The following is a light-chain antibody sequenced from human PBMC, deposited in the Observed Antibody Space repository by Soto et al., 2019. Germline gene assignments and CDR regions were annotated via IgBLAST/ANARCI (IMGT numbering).Light chain of an antibody. Sequence: QSALTQPASVSGSPGQSITISCTGTSSDVGGYNYVSWYQQHPGKAPKLMIYDVSNRPSGVSNRFSGSKSGNTASLTISGLQAEDEADYSCSSYTSRSTSLFGTGTKLTVL. V-gene: IGLV2-14*01. J-gene: IGLJ1*01. CDR3: SSYTSRSTSL. CDR1: SSDVGGYNY. CDR2: DVS.